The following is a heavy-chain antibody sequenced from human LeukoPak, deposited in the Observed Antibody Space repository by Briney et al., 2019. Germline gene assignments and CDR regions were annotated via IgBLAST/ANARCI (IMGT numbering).Heavy chain of an antibody. CDR3: AREAGRGDAFDI. D-gene: IGHD3-10*01. Sequence: GESLKISWKGSGYSFTNYWIGLVRHVPGKGLEYMGIIYPGDSDTRYSPSFQGQVTISADKSISTAYLQWSRLKASDTAMYYCAREAGRGDAFDIWGQGTMVTVSS. J-gene: IGHJ3*02. CDR1: GYSFTNYW. V-gene: IGHV5-51*01. CDR2: IYPGDSDT.